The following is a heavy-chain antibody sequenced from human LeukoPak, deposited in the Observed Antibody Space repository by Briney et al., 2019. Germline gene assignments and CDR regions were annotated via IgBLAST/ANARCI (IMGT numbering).Heavy chain of an antibody. Sequence: SVKVSCKASGGTFSSYAISWVRQAPGQGLEWMGRIIPIFGTANYAQKFQGRVTITTDESTNTAYMELSSLRSEDTAVYYCVRGRYGWWTIGVDAFDIWGQGTMVTASS. D-gene: IGHD5-18*01. V-gene: IGHV1-69*05. CDR1: GGTFSSYA. J-gene: IGHJ3*02. CDR3: VRGRYGWWTIGVDAFDI. CDR2: IIPIFGTA.